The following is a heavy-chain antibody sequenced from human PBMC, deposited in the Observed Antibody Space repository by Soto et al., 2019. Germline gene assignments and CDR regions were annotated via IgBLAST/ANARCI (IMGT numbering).Heavy chain of an antibody. J-gene: IGHJ6*02. V-gene: IGHV3-30-3*01. Sequence: QVQLVESGGGVVQPGRSLRLSCAASGLIFNNYAMHWVRQAPGKGLEWVAAISDAGDRKVNVYSVNGRFTISRDKSKDTAYLQMDSLRAEDTDVYYCVRGDREDIAVVIGATAGEYGMVVWAHGPTVTVSS. CDR2: ISDAGDRK. CDR3: VRGDREDIAVVIGATAGEYGMVV. CDR1: GLIFNNYA. D-gene: IGHD2-15*01.